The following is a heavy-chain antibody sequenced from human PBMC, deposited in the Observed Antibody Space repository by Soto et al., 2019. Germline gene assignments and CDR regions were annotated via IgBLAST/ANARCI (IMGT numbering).Heavy chain of an antibody. CDR1: GDTFTDYY. CDR2: VNPSGGHT. D-gene: IGHD2-21*02. Sequence: QVQLMQSGAEVKKPGASVKVSCKASGDTFTDYYIHWVRQAPEQGLEWMGTVNPSGGHTTYAQHFLGRVTMTRDTSTSTLYRELISLTSDATAVYYCARGGHVVVVTAALDYGGQGTLVTVSS. J-gene: IGHJ4*02. CDR3: ARGGHVVVVTAALDY. V-gene: IGHV1-46*01.